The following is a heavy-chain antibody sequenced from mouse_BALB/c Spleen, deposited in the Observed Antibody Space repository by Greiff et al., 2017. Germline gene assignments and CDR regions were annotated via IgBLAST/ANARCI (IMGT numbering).Heavy chain of an antibody. Sequence: EVQLVETGGGLVQPKGSLKLSCAASGFTFNTNAMNWVRQAPGKGLEWVARIRSKSNNYATYYADSVKDRFTISRDDSQSMLYLQMNNLKTEDTAMYYCVRLAYSFMDYWGQGTSVTVSS. V-gene: IGHV10S3*01. CDR1: GFTFNTNA. J-gene: IGHJ4*01. CDR3: VRLAYSFMDY. CDR2: IRSKSNNYAT. D-gene: IGHD2-10*01.